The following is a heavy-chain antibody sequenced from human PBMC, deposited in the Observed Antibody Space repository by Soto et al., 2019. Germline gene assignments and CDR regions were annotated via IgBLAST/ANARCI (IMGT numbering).Heavy chain of an antibody. Sequence: GASVKVSCKASGYTFTSYGISWVRQAPGQGLEWMGWISAYNGNTNYAQKLQGRVTMTTDTSTSTAYMELRSLRSDDTAVYYCARGSSSWYYFDLNWFDPWGQGTLVTVSS. CDR1: GYTFTSYG. D-gene: IGHD6-13*01. CDR2: ISAYNGNT. V-gene: IGHV1-18*01. CDR3: ARGSSSWYYFDLNWFDP. J-gene: IGHJ5*02.